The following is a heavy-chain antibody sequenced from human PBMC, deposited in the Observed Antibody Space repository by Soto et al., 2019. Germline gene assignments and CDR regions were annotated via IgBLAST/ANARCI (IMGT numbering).Heavy chain of an antibody. Sequence: QVQLVESGGGVVQPGKSLRLSCAASGFTFSSYRMHWVRQAPGKGLEWVALMSFDGTNEYYVDYVKGRFTISRDNSKNTLYLQRNSLRDEDTSVYYCAKGGYVYFDYWGQGTLVTVSS. CDR2: MSFDGTNE. CDR1: GFTFSSYR. D-gene: IGHD6-13*01. J-gene: IGHJ4*02. V-gene: IGHV3-30*18. CDR3: AKGGYVYFDY.